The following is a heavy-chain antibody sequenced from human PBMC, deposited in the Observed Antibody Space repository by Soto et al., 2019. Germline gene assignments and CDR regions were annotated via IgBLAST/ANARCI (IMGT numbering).Heavy chain of an antibody. CDR2: IIYSGST. CDR3: ARDGARAEGAFDY. J-gene: IGHJ4*02. D-gene: IGHD3-16*01. V-gene: IGHV4-59*01. Sequence: SETLSLTCTVSGGSISTYYWSWIRQPPGKGLEWIGYIIYSGSTNYSPPLKSRVTISIDKSKNQFSLKLSSVTAADTAVYYCARDGARAEGAFDYWGQGTLVTVSS. CDR1: GGSISTYY.